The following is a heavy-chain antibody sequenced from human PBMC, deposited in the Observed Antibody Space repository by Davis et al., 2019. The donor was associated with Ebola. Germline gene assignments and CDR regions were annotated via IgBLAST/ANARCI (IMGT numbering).Heavy chain of an antibody. Sequence: PSETLSLTCTVSGVSISRHYWSWIRQPPGKRLEWIGSIYYTGSTNYNSSLYSRVTISVDTSKNQFSLKLSSVTTVDTAMYFCAERGGPVWGRGTLVTVSS. CDR3: AERGGPV. V-gene: IGHV4-59*11. CDR1: GVSISRHY. D-gene: IGHD3-16*01. CDR2: IYYTGST. J-gene: IGHJ4*02.